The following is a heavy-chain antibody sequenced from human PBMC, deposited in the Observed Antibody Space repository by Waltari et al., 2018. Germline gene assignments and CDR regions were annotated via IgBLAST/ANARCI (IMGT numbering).Heavy chain of an antibody. CDR2: IYHSGST. J-gene: IGHJ4*02. V-gene: IGHV4-38-2*01. CDR1: GYSISRGYY. Sequence: QVQLQESGPGLVKPSETLSLTCAVSGYSISRGYYWDWPRQPPGKGQWIGSIYHSGSTYYNPSLKSRVTISVDTSKNQFSLKLSSVTAADTAVYYCARHVGFGSGIVDYWGQGTLVTVSS. D-gene: IGHD3-10*01. CDR3: ARHVGFGSGIVDY.